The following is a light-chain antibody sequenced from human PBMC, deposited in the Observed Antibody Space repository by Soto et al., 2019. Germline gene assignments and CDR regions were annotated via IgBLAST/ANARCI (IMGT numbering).Light chain of an antibody. CDR3: AAWDDSLNAYYV. CDR2: SNN. CDR1: SSNIGSNT. Sequence: QSVLTQPPSASGTPGQRVTISCSGSSSNIGSNTVNWYQQLPGTAPKLLIYSNNQRPSGVPDRCSGSKSGTSASLAISGLQSEDEADYYCAAWDDSLNAYYVFGTGTKVTVL. J-gene: IGLJ1*01. V-gene: IGLV1-44*01.